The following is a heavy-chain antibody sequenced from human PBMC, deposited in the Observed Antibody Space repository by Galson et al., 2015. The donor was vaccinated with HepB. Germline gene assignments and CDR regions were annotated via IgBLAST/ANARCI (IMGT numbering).Heavy chain of an antibody. J-gene: IGHJ4*02. D-gene: IGHD3-22*01. CDR1: GGTFSSYA. CDR2: IIPIFGTA. V-gene: IGHV1-69*06. Sequence: SVKVSCKASGGTFSSYAISWVRQAPGQGLEWMGGIIPIFGTANYAQKFQGRVTITADKSTSTAYMELSSLRSEDTAVYYCARAARWNYDSSGYYFDYWGQGTLVTVSS. CDR3: ARAARWNYDSSGYYFDY.